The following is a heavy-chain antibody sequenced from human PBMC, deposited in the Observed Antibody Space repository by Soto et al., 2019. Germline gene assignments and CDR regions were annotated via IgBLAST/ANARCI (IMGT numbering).Heavy chain of an antibody. J-gene: IGHJ4*02. CDR2: ISGGGYTA. CDR1: GLSSRSHA. CDR3: AKAQGVATIKSNFDY. V-gene: IGHV3-23*01. D-gene: IGHD5-12*01. Sequence: EVQLLESGGGLVRPGGSLTISCVVSGLSSRSHAMYWVRQAPGRGLEWVAGISGGGYTAYYPDSVRGRFIISRDNSKNTVYLEIGNLRVDDTAVYYWAKAQGVATIKSNFDYWGQGTLVTVAS.